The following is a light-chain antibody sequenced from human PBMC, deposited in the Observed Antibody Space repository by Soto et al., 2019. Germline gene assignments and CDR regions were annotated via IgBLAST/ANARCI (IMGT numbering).Light chain of an antibody. V-gene: IGKV1-5*03. CDR2: KAS. J-gene: IGKJ4*01. CDR1: QTISSW. CDR3: QQYGSSPLLT. Sequence: DIRMTQSPSTLSGSVGDRVTITCRASQTISSWLAWYQQKPGKAPKLLIYKASTLKSGVPSRFSGSGSGTEFTLTISSLQPDDFATYYCQQYGSSPLLTFGGGTKVDVK.